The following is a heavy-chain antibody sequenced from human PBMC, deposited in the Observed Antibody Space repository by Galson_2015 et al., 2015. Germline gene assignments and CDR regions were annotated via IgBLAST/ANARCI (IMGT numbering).Heavy chain of an antibody. V-gene: IGHV3-53*01. D-gene: IGHD6-6*01. Sequence: SLRLSCAASGFTFSSYAMHWVRQAPGKGLEWVSVIYSGGSTYYAGSAKGRFTISRDNSKNTLYLQMNSLRAEDTAVYYCTRGSPKGHDYWGQGTLVTVSS. CDR2: IYSGGST. J-gene: IGHJ4*02. CDR1: GFTFSSYA. CDR3: TRGSPKGHDY.